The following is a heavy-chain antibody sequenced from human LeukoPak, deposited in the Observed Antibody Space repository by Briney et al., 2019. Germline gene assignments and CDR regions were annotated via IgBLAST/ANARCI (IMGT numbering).Heavy chain of an antibody. Sequence: SETLSLTCTVSGGSISSNYWSWIRQPAGKGLEWIGRIHSSGSTNYNAALKSRVTMSVDSSRNQFSLKLSSVTAADTAVYYCARASSGTYYTFDYWGQGTLVTVSS. CDR1: GGSISSNY. CDR3: ARASSGTYYTFDY. CDR2: IHSSGST. D-gene: IGHD3-10*01. V-gene: IGHV4-4*07. J-gene: IGHJ4*02.